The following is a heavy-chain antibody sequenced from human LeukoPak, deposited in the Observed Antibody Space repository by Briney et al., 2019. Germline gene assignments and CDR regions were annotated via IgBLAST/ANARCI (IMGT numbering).Heavy chain of an antibody. CDR1: GGTFSSYA. D-gene: IGHD3-9*01. J-gene: IGHJ6*02. CDR3: ARETGRDYDILTGYQDYYGMDV. CDR2: IIPILGIA. V-gene: IGHV1-69*04. Sequence: SVKVSCKASGGTFSSYAISWVRQAPGQGLEWMGRIIPILGIANYAQKFQGRVTITADKSTSTAYMELSSLRSEDTAVYCCARETGRDYDILTGYQDYYGMDVWGQGTTVTVSS.